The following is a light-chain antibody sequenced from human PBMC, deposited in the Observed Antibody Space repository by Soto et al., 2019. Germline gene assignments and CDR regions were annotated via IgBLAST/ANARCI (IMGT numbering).Light chain of an antibody. CDR2: XAX. J-gene: IGKJ1*01. Sequence: EIVLTHSPGTLSLSPGERATLSCRASQSVSSYLAWYQQKPGQXXXXXXXXAXXRXTGXPDRFSGSGSGTDFTLTISRLEPEDFAVYYCQHFVNSLTWTFGQGTKGDIK. V-gene: IGKV3-20*01. CDR1: QSVSSY. CDR3: QHFVNSLTWT.